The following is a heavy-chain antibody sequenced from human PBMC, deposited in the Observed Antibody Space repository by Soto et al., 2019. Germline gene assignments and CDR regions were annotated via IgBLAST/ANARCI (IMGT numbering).Heavy chain of an antibody. CDR2: IYYSGST. CDR3: ARTPTSIAAAGTVFDY. Sequence: SETLSLTCTVSGGSISSYYWSWIRQPPGKGLEWIGYIYYSGSTNYNPSLKSRVTISVDTSKNQFSLKLSSVTAADTAVYYCARTPTSIAAAGTVFDYWGQGTLVTVSS. V-gene: IGHV4-59*08. CDR1: GGSISSYY. J-gene: IGHJ4*02. D-gene: IGHD6-13*01.